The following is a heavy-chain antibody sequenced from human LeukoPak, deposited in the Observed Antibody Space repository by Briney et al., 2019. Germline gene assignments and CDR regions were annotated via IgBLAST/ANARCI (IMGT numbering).Heavy chain of an antibody. CDR2: IYHTGST. J-gene: IGHJ4*02. D-gene: IGHD3-22*01. Sequence: TSETLSLTCSVSGASINSGVYLWSWIRQSPGKGLEWIGYIYHTGSTSYNPSLKSRVTISVDTSKNQFSLKLSSVTAADTAVYYCARVLPDYYDSSGLIDYWGQGTLVTVSS. CDR1: GASINSGVYL. CDR3: ARVLPDYYDSSGLIDY. V-gene: IGHV4-30-4*08.